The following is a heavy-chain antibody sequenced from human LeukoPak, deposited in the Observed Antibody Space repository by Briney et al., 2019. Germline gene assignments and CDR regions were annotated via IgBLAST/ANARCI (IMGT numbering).Heavy chain of an antibody. CDR2: LYYSGST. V-gene: IGHV4-59*01. D-gene: IGHD5-18*01. J-gene: IGHJ4*02. CDR3: ARDFGYSYGYYFDY. Sequence: SETLSLTCTVSGGSISSYYWSWIRQPPGEGLEWIRHLYYSGSTNYNPSLKSRVTISVDTSKIQFTLKLSSVTAADTAVYYCARDFGYSYGYYFDYWGQGTLVTVSS. CDR1: GGSISSYY.